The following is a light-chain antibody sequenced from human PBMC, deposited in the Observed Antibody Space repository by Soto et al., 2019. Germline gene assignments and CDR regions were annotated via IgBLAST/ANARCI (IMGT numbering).Light chain of an antibody. V-gene: IGLV1-40*01. CDR2: DNS. CDR1: SANIGAGYD. J-gene: IGLJ1*01. CDR3: QSYDRSLSGSRV. Sequence: QSVLTQPPSVSRAPGQRGTISCTGRSANIGAGYDVHWYQQLPGTAPKLLIHDNSNRPSGVPDRFSGSKSGTSASLAITGLQAEDEADYYCQSYDRSLSGSRVFGTGTKVTVL.